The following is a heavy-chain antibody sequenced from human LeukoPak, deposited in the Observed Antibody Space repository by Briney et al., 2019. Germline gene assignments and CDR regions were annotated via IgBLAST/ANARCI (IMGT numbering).Heavy chain of an antibody. D-gene: IGHD3-22*01. CDR3: AREVSEGFDF. J-gene: IGHJ4*02. Sequence: GGSLRLSCTASGFIFSGYSMNWVRQAPGKGLEWVSSFGTRSTSVYHAGSVKGRFAISRDNAKNSLYVQMNSLRAEDTALYYCAREVSEGFDFWGQGTLVTVSS. CDR1: GFIFSGYS. V-gene: IGHV3-21*01. CDR2: FGTRSTSV.